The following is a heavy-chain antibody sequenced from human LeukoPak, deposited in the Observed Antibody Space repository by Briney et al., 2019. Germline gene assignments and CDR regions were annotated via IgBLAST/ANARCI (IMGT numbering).Heavy chain of an antibody. CDR3: ARGPCSGGSCHMDV. CDR1: GGSISSYY. V-gene: IGHV4-4*07. Sequence: SETLSLTCTVSGGSISSYYWIWIRQPAGKGLEWIGRIYTSGSTNYNPSLKSRVTMSVDTSKNQFSLKLSSVTAADTAVYYCARGPCSGGSCHMDVWGQGTTVTVSS. CDR2: IYTSGST. D-gene: IGHD2-15*01. J-gene: IGHJ6*02.